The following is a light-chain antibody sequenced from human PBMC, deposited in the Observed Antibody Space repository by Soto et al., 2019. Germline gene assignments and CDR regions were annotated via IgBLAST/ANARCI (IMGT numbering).Light chain of an antibody. J-gene: IGKJ1*01. CDR1: QSISSY. CDR2: AAS. Sequence: DIQMTQSPPSLSASVGDRVTITCRASQSISSYLNWYQQKPGNAPKLLIYAASSLQSGVPSRFSGSGSGTDFTLTISSLQPEDFATYYCQQSYSFPKTCGQGTKVEIK. CDR3: QQSYSFPKT. V-gene: IGKV1-39*01.